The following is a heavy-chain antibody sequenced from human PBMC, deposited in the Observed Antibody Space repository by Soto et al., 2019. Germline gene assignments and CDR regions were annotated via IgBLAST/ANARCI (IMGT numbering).Heavy chain of an antibody. Sequence: EVQLLEAGGGLVQPGGSLRLSCAASGFSFRNYGMSWVRQAPGKGLEWLSAIIGPDDTAYYADSVRGRFTISRDNSKNTLYLQLSDLGAEDTAIYYCAKDYDYGDSLPFDCWGQGTLVTVSS. D-gene: IGHD4-17*01. CDR1: GFSFRNYG. CDR3: AKDYDYGDSLPFDC. CDR2: IIGPDDTA. J-gene: IGHJ4*02. V-gene: IGHV3-23*01.